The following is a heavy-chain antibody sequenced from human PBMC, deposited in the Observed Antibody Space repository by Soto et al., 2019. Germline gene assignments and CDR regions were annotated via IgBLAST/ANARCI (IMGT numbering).Heavy chain of an antibody. V-gene: IGHV4-39*01. CDR1: CVSIHNSHSF. Sequence: TLSLTCAVSCVSIHNSHSFWGWIRQPPGKGLEFIGSVYYSGGANYNPSLKSRVTVSIDTSNNQFSLRVNSVTAADTAVYYCGRVVEGATRHTDFDSWGQGILVTVSS. D-gene: IGHD2-15*01. CDR3: GRVVEGATRHTDFDS. CDR2: VYYSGGA. J-gene: IGHJ5*01.